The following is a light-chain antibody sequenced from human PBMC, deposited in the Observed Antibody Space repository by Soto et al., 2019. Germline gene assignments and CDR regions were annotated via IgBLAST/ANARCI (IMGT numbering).Light chain of an antibody. J-gene: IGKJ1*01. CDR2: DAS. Sequence: EIVLTQSPATLSLSPGERATHSCRASQSVSSYLAWYQQKPGQAPRLLIYDASNRATGIPSRFSGSGSGTDFTLTISSLEPEDFAVYYCQQRSNWPSKTFGQGTKVDIK. V-gene: IGKV3-11*01. CDR1: QSVSSY. CDR3: QQRSNWPSKT.